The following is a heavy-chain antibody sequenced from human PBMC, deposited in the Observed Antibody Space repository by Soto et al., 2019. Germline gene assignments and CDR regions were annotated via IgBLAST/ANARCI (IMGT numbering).Heavy chain of an antibody. CDR2: ISAYNGNT. CDR3: AIVPFYLYSSGWYYFDY. CDR1: GYTFTSYG. D-gene: IGHD6-19*01. V-gene: IGHV1-18*01. J-gene: IGHJ4*02. Sequence: ASVKVSCKASGYTFTSYGISWVRQAPGQGLEWMGWISAYNGNTNYAQKLQGRVTMTTDTSTSTAYMELRSLRSDDTAVYYCAIVPFYLYSSGWYYFDYWGQGTLVTVS.